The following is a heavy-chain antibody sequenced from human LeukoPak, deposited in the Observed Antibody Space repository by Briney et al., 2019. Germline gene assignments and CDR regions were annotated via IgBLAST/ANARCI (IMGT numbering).Heavy chain of an antibody. CDR1: GFTFSSYS. CDR3: AAPVDILTGYYKNRGDAFDI. CDR2: ISSSSSTI. V-gene: IGHV3-48*04. J-gene: IGHJ3*02. D-gene: IGHD3-9*01. Sequence: GGSLRLSCAASGFTFSSYSMNWVRQAPGKGLEWVSFISSSSSTIYYADSVKGRFTISRDNAKNSLYLQMNSLRAEDTAVYYCAAPVDILTGYYKNRGDAFDIWGQGTMVTVSS.